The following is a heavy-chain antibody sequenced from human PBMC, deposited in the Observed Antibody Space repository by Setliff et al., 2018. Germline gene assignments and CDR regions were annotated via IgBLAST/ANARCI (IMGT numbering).Heavy chain of an antibody. CDR3: TTDPYWSDY. Sequence: GGSLRLSCAASGFTFTNSWMNWVRQAPGKGLEWVGRIKSKPDGGTTDYAAPVKGRFTISRDDSESTLYLQMNSLKTEDTAVYYCTTDPYWSDYWGQGTLVTVS. CDR1: GFTFTNSW. CDR2: IKSKPDGGTT. J-gene: IGHJ4*02. V-gene: IGHV3-15*01. D-gene: IGHD2-8*02.